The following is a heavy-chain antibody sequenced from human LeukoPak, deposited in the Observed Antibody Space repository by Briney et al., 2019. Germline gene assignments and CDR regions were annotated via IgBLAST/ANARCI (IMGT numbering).Heavy chain of an antibody. D-gene: IGHD3-16*01. CDR2: IYYTGIT. CDR1: GGSISSGSHY. Sequence: SETLSLTCTVSGGSISSGSHYYQWIRQHPGKGLEWIGYIYYTGITSYNPSLKIRVTMSVDTSMNQVSLKVTSLTAADTAVYYCAASSGVTLGRFWGQGALVTVSS. J-gene: IGHJ4*02. V-gene: IGHV4-31*03. CDR3: AASSGVTLGRF.